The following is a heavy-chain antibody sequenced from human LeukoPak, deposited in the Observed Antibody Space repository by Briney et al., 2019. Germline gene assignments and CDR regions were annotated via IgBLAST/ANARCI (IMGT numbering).Heavy chain of an antibody. CDR2: IYSGGST. V-gene: IGHV3-66*01. CDR1: GFTVSSNY. Sequence: GGSLRLSCAASGFTVSSNYMSWVRQAPGKGLEWVSVIYSGGSTYYADSVKGRFTISRDNSKNTLYLRMNSLRAEDTAVYYCARSPTYIQLGNYYYYGMDVWGQGTTVTVS. CDR3: ARSPTYIQLGNYYYYGMDV. D-gene: IGHD5-18*01. J-gene: IGHJ6*02.